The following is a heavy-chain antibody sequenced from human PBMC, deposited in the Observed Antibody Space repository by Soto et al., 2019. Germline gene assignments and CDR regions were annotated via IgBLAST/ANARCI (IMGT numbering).Heavy chain of an antibody. CDR2: IHNSGGT. V-gene: IGHV4-30-4*01. D-gene: IGHD4-17*01. CDR3: ARAGGAAHFDS. CDR1: GGSISSGDYY. J-gene: IGHJ4*02. Sequence: QVQLQGSGPGLVKPSQTLSLTCTVSGGSISSGDYYWSWIRQPPGRGLEWIGYIHNSGGTYYNPSLKSRGTMSVDTSRNQFSLKLSSVTAADTAVYYCARAGGAAHFDSWGQGTLVTVSS.